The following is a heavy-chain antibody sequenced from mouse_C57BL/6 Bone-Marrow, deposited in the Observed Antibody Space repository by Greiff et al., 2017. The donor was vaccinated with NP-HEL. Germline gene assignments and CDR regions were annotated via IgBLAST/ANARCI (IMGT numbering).Heavy chain of an antibody. CDR1: GYTFTSYW. V-gene: IGHV1-69*01. Sequence: VQLQQPGAELVMPGASVKLSCKASGYTFTSYWMHWVKQRPGQGLEWIGEIDPSDSYTNYNQKFKGKSTLTVDKSSSTAYMQLSSLTSEDSAVYYCARSHSSGYADWGQGTLVTVSA. D-gene: IGHD3-2*02. CDR2: IDPSDSYT. CDR3: ARSHSSGYAD. J-gene: IGHJ3*01.